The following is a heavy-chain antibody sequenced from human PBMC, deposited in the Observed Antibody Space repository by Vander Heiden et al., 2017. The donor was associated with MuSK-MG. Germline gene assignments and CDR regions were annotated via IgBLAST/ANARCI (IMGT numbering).Heavy chain of an antibody. CDR1: GFTFSRYT. J-gene: IGHJ4*02. D-gene: IGHD1-26*01. Sequence: EVQLVESGGGLVQPGGSLRLSCEGSGFTFSRYTTNWVRQAPGKGLEWVSYISSSSSTIHYADSVKGRITISRDNAKDSLYLQMNSLRAEDTAVYYCASGGDGDGYYNYFHYWGQGTLVTVSS. CDR2: ISSSSSTI. V-gene: IGHV3-48*01. CDR3: ASGGDGDGYYNYFHY.